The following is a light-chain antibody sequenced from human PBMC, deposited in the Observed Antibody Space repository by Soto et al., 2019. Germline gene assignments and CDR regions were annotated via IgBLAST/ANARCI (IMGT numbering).Light chain of an antibody. CDR3: AAWDYRLNGYV. V-gene: IGLV1-44*01. CDR2: SNN. J-gene: IGLJ1*01. Sequence: VLTQAPSGSRASVDSGPISCSGSSSNIGSNTVNWYQQLPGTAPKLLIYSNNQRPSGVPDRFSGSKSGTSASLAISGLQSEDEADYYCAAWDYRLNGYVFVTRTKVTVL. CDR1: SSNIGSNT.